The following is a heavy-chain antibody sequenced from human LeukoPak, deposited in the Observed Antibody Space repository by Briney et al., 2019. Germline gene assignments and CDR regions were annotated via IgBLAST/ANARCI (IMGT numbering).Heavy chain of an antibody. J-gene: IGHJ6*03. D-gene: IGHD3-10*01. CDR2: IDGSSATI. Sequence: GGSLRLSCAASGFTFNKYSMSWVRQAPGKGLEWISYIDGSSATIYYADSEKGRSTTSRDNTKNSVYLHMNSLRAEDTAVYYCARDRVDYGSGSYVGYYYYMDVWGKGTTVTVSS. V-gene: IGHV3-48*04. CDR3: ARDRVDYGSGSYVGYYYYMDV. CDR1: GFTFNKYS.